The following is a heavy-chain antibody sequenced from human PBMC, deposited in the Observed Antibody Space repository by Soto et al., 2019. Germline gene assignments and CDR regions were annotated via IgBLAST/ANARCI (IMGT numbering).Heavy chain of an antibody. J-gene: IGHJ4*02. Sequence: GGSLRLSCAASGFTFSSYGMHWVRQAPGKGLEWVALISYDGSDKYYADSVKGRFTISRDNSKNTLYLQMNSLRAEDTAVYYCAKDRTAFCSGGSCYDYFDYWGQGTLVTVSS. CDR2: ISYDGSDK. CDR1: GFTFSSYG. D-gene: IGHD2-15*01. CDR3: AKDRTAFCSGGSCYDYFDY. V-gene: IGHV3-30*18.